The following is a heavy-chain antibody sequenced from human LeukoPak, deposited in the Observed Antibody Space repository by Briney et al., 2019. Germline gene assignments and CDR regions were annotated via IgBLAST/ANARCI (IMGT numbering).Heavy chain of an antibody. CDR1: GFTFSTYW. CDR3: TRVGYCATTSCRTAFDI. V-gene: IGHV3-74*01. CDR2: INTDGSST. D-gene: IGHD2-2*01. J-gene: IGHJ3*02. Sequence: GGSLRLSCAVSGFTFSTYWMHWVRRAPGKGLVWVSRINTDGSSTYYADSVKGRFTISRDNAKNTLYLQMNSLGAEDTAVYYCTRVGYCATTSCRTAFDIWGQGTMVIVSS.